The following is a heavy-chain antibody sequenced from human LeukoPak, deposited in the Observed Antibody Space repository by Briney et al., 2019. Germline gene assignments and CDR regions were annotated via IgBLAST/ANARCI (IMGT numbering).Heavy chain of an antibody. Sequence: GGSLGLSCAASGFTFSSDSMHWVRQAPGKGLEWVSSISSSSGYIYYADSVKGRFTISRDNAKNSLYLQMNSLRAEDTAVYYCAREVMIVAATTFWYFDLWGRGTLVTVSS. V-gene: IGHV3-21*01. CDR2: ISSSSGYI. CDR3: AREVMIVAATTFWYFDL. D-gene: IGHD2-15*01. CDR1: GFTFSSDS. J-gene: IGHJ2*01.